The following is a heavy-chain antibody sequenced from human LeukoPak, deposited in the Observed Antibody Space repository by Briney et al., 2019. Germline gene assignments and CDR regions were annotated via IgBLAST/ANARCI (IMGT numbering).Heavy chain of an antibody. D-gene: IGHD6-13*01. Sequence: GGSLRLSCAASGFTFSSYSMNWVRQAPGKGLEWVSSISSSSSYIYYADSVKGRFTISRDNAKNSLYLQMNSLRAEDTAVYYCARDSSSWYLSYYFDYWGQGTLVTVSS. J-gene: IGHJ4*02. CDR3: ARDSSSWYLSYYFDY. CDR1: GFTFSSYS. V-gene: IGHV3-21*01. CDR2: ISSSSSYI.